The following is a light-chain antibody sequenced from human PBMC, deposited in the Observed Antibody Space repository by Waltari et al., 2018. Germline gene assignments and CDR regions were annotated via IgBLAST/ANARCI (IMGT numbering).Light chain of an antibody. Sequence: DIQMTQSPSSLSASVGDRVTITCQASQDISNYVNWYQQKPGKAPKLLIYDASNVQTGVPSRFSGSGSATDFTFTISSLQPEDIATFYCQQYDDLPLTFGGGTKVEIK. J-gene: IGKJ4*01. CDR2: DAS. CDR1: QDISNY. V-gene: IGKV1-33*01. CDR3: QQYDDLPLT.